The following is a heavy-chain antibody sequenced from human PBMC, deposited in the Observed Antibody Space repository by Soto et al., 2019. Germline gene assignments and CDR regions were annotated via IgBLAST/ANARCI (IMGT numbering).Heavy chain of an antibody. D-gene: IGHD6-19*01. CDR1: GGSGGSFSGYY. CDR3: ARVAVAGTRVDY. V-gene: IGHV4-34*01. Sequence: SETLSLTCAFYGGSGGSFSGYYWSWIRQPPGKGLEWIGEINHSGSTNYNPSLKSRVTISVDKSKNQFSLKLSSVTAADTAVYYCARVAVAGTRVDYWGQGTLVTVSS. CDR2: INHSGST. J-gene: IGHJ4*02.